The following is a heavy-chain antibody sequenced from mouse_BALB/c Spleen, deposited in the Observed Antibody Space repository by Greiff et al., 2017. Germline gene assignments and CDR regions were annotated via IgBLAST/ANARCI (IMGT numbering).Heavy chain of an antibody. CDR2: IDPSDSYT. CDR3: ARRYGYGY. J-gene: IGHJ2*01. CDR1: GYTFTSYW. V-gene: IGHV1-69*02. Sequence: QVQLQQPGAELVKPGASVKLSCKASGYTFTSYWMHWVKQRPGQGLEWIGEIDPSDSYTNYNQKFKGKATLTVDKSSSTAYMRLSSLTSEDSAVYYCARRYGYGYWGQGTTRTVSS. D-gene: IGHD1-2*01.